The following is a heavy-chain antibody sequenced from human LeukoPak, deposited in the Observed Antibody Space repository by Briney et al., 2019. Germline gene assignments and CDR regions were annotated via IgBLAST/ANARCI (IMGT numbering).Heavy chain of an antibody. CDR1: GFTFSSYG. CDR2: ISYDGNNK. D-gene: IGHD3-9*01. J-gene: IGHJ3*01. V-gene: IGHV3-30*18. CDR3: AKAVYDILTEDAFDV. Sequence: GGSLRLSCAASGFTFSSYGMHWVRQAPGKGLEWVAVISYDGNNKYYADSVKGRFTISRDNSKNTLYLQMTSLRAGDTAVYYWAKAVYDILTEDAFDVWGQGTMVTVSS.